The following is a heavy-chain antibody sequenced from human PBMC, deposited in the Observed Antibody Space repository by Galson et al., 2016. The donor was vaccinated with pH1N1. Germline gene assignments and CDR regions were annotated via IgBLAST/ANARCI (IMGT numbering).Heavy chain of an antibody. CDR1: GFTFSNYG. J-gene: IGHJ4*01. D-gene: IGHD6-6*01. CDR2: ISAFNGDT. Sequence: SVKVSCKASGFTFSNYGFSWVRQAPGQGLEWMAWISAFNGDTKYAHKVQDRLTVTTDSSTNTAYMELRSLRSDDTALYFRARQSIAARPVFFDFWGRGTQVTVSS. CDR3: ARQSIAARPVFFDF. V-gene: IGHV1-18*01.